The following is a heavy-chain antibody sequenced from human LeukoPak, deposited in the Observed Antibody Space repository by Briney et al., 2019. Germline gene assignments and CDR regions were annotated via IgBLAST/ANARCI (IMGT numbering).Heavy chain of an antibody. V-gene: IGHV1-18*01. D-gene: IGHD3-16*02. CDR2: ISANSGKT. Sequence: GAPVKVSCKASGYTFTDNGISWVRQAPGEGLEWMGWISANSGKTNYAQRFQGRVTMTRETSSSTVYMELRSLRSDDTAVYFCARDKNYRFDYWGQGTLVSVTS. CDR1: GYTFTDNG. J-gene: IGHJ4*02. CDR3: ARDKNYRFDY.